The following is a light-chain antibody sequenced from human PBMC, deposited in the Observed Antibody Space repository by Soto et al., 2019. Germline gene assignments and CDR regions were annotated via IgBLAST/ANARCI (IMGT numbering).Light chain of an antibody. CDR2: GAS. J-gene: IGKJ4*01. V-gene: IGKV3-15*01. CDR3: QQYNKGPLT. Sequence: EIVMTQSPATLSVSPGERATLSCRASQNVDSNLAWYQQKPGQAPRLLMYGASTRASAIPARFSGSGSGTGFTLTISSLQSEDFAVYYCQQYNKGPLTLGGGTKVEIK. CDR1: QNVDSN.